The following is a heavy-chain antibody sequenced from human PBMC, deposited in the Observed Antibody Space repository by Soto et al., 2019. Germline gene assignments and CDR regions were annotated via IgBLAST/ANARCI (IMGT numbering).Heavy chain of an antibody. CDR1: GFTFSSYW. CDR3: ARIWFGDQYYFDY. J-gene: IGHJ4*02. CDR2: IKQDGSEK. D-gene: IGHD3-10*01. Sequence: PGGSLRLSCAASGFTFSSYWMSWVRQAPGKGLEWVANIKQDGSEKYYVHSVKGRFTISRDNAKNSLYLQMNSLRAEDTAVYYCARIWFGDQYYFDYWGQGTLVTVSS. V-gene: IGHV3-7*03.